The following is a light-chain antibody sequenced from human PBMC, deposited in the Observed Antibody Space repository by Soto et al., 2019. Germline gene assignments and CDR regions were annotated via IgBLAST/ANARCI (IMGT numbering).Light chain of an antibody. Sequence: QSALTQPASVSGSPGQSITISCTGTSSDVGAYYSVSWYQHHPGKAPELIIYGVTNRPSGVSNRFSGSKSGNTASLTISGLQAEDEADYHCSSYTSGSSHYVFGTGTKVTVL. J-gene: IGLJ1*01. CDR3: SSYTSGSSHYV. V-gene: IGLV2-14*01. CDR2: GVT. CDR1: SSDVGAYYS.